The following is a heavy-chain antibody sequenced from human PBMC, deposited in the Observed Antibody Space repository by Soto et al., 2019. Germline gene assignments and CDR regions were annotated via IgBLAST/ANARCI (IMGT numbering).Heavy chain of an antibody. V-gene: IGHV3-23*01. Sequence: GSLRLSCAASGFTFSSYAMSWVRQAPGKGLEWVSVISGSGGSTYYADSVKGRFTISRDNSKNTLYLQMNSLRADDTAVYYCAKDQTIFGVVTPYGMDVWGQGTTVTVSS. J-gene: IGHJ6*02. CDR3: AKDQTIFGVVTPYGMDV. D-gene: IGHD3-3*01. CDR2: ISGSGGST. CDR1: GFTFSSYA.